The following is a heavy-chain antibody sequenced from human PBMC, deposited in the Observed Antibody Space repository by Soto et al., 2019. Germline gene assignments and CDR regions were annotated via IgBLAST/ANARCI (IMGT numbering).Heavy chain of an antibody. D-gene: IGHD5-12*01. CDR3: ARWLGYGPHFDY. J-gene: IGHJ4*02. CDR1: GGSISSGDYY. Sequence: QVQLQESGPGLVKPSQTQSLTCTVSGGSISSGDYYWSWIRQPPGKGLEWIGYIYYSGSTYYNPSLKSRMTISVDTSKNQFSLKLTSVTAADTAVYYCARWLGYGPHFDYWGQGTLVTVSS. V-gene: IGHV4-30-4*01. CDR2: IYYSGST.